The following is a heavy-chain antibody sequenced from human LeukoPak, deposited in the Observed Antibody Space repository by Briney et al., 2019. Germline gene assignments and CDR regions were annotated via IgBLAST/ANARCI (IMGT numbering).Heavy chain of an antibody. CDR3: ARNQRDNWIYDFYFDY. CDR1: GFAFSSYW. D-gene: IGHD1-7*01. J-gene: IGHJ4*02. Sequence: GGSLRLSCAASGFAFSSYWMSWVRQVPGKRLEWVANIKQDGSDKYYVDSVKGRFTISRDITQKSLYLQMNSLRVEDTAMYYCARNQRDNWIYDFYFDYWGQGTLVTVSS. CDR2: IKQDGSDK. V-gene: IGHV3-7*01.